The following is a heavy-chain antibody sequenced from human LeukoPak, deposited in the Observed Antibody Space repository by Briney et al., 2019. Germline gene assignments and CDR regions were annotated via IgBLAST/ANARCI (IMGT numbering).Heavy chain of an antibody. Sequence: PSETPSLTCTVSGGSISSGGYYWSWIRQHPGKGLEWIGYIYYSGSTYYNPSLKSRVTISVDTSKNQFSLKLSSVTAADTAVYYCARTEGSSWPFDYWGQGTLVTVSS. CDR3: ARTEGSSWPFDY. V-gene: IGHV4-31*03. CDR2: IYYSGST. J-gene: IGHJ4*02. D-gene: IGHD6-13*01. CDR1: GGSISSGGYY.